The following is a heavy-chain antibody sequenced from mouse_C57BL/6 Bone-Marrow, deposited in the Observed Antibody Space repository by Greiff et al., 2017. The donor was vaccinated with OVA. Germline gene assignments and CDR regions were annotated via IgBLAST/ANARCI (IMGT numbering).Heavy chain of an antibody. V-gene: IGHV1-64*01. Sequence: QVQLQQPEAELVKPGASVKLSCKASGYTFTSYWMHWVKQRPGQGLEWIGMIHPNSGSTNYNEKFKSKATLTVDKSSSTAYMQLSSLTSEDSAVYYCSYLLWQLTWYFDVWGTGTTVTVSS. CDR2: IHPNSGST. D-gene: IGHD2-1*01. J-gene: IGHJ1*03. CDR1: GYTFTSYW. CDR3: SYLLWQLTWYFDV.